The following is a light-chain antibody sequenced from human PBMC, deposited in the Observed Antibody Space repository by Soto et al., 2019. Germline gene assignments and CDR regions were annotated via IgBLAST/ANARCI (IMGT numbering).Light chain of an antibody. CDR1: QTVGVR. Sequence: EIVLTQSPATLSASPGERATLSCRASQTVGVRLAWYQHKPGQAPRLLIYGASNRATGIPDRFSGSGSGTDFTLTISRLEPEDFAVYNWHQYGSSGTFGQGTKV. CDR3: HQYGSSGT. J-gene: IGKJ1*01. V-gene: IGKV3-20*01. CDR2: GAS.